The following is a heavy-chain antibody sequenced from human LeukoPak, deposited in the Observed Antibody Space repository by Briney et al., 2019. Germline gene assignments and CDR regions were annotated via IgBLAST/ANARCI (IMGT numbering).Heavy chain of an antibody. CDR3: AKYRNPDDFGDYVSFSPHAFDL. D-gene: IGHD4-17*01. J-gene: IGHJ3*01. V-gene: IGHV3-23*01. CDR2: ISGGGDAT. Sequence: GGSLRLSCAASGFTFSSSEMNWVRQAPGKGLEWVSTISGGGDATYYADSVKGRFTISRDNSKNTLYLQMNSLRVEDTAVYYCAKYRNPDDFGDYVSFSPHAFDLWGQGTMVTVSS. CDR1: GFTFSSSE.